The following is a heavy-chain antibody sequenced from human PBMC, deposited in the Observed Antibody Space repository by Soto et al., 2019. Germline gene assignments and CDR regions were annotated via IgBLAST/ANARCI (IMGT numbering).Heavy chain of an antibody. CDR3: ASPPTTGNSCYYGMDV. D-gene: IGHD4-17*01. CDR2: IIPIFGTA. V-gene: IGHV1-69*12. J-gene: IGHJ6*02. CDR1: GGTFSSYA. Sequence: QVQLVQSGAEVKKPGSSVKVSCKASGGTFSSYAISWVRQAPGQGLEWMGGIIPIFGTANYAQKFQGRVTITADESTSTAYMDLSSLRSEDTAVYYCASPPTTGNSCYYGMDVWGQGTTVTVSS.